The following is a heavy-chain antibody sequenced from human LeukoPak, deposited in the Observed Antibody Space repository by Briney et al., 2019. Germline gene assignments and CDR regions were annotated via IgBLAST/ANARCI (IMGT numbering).Heavy chain of an antibody. CDR2: IYYSGST. V-gene: IGHV4-59*01. CDR1: GGSISSYY. CDR3: AREGYYDILTGPPGEYYYGMGV. D-gene: IGHD3-9*01. Sequence: SETLSLTCTVSGGSISSYYWSWIRQPPGKGLEWIGYIYYSGSTNYNPSLKSRVTISVDTSKNQFSLKLSSVTAADTAVYYCAREGYYDILTGPPGEYYYGMGVWGQGTTVTVSS. J-gene: IGHJ6*02.